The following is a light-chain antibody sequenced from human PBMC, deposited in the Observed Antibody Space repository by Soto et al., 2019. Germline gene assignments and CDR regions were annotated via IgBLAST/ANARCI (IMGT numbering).Light chain of an antibody. CDR3: QQYNNWFSIT. V-gene: IGKV3-15*01. CDR2: DTY. Sequence: EIVIAQSQATLSVSPGERATLSCRASQRVSSKLAWYQQKPGQAPRLVIYDTYTRATGIPARFSGGGSGTEFTLTISSLQSEDFAVYYCQQYNNWFSITFGQGTRLQI. J-gene: IGKJ5*01. CDR1: QRVSSK.